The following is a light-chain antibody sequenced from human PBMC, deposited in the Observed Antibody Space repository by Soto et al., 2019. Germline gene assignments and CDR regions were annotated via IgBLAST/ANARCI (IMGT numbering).Light chain of an antibody. CDR2: GAS. Sequence: ETLLTQSPGTLSLSPGERATIPCRSSQSVSTNLAWYQQKPGEAPRLLIYGASSRATGIPDRFSGSGSGTDFTLTISRLEPEDFAVYYCQQYGSSPTITFGQGTRLEIK. CDR3: QQYGSSPTIT. V-gene: IGKV3-20*01. CDR1: QSVSTN. J-gene: IGKJ5*01.